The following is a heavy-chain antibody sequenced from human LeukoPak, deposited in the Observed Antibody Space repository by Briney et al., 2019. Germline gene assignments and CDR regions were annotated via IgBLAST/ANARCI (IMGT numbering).Heavy chain of an antibody. CDR1: GYTFTGYY. V-gene: IGHV1-2*02. Sequence: ASVKVSCKASGYTFTGYYMHWVRQAPGQGLEWMGWINPNTGGTNYAQKFQGRVTMTRDTSISTAYMELSRLRSDDTAVYYCARARAYYYDSSGKNWFDPWGQGTLVTVSS. D-gene: IGHD3-22*01. J-gene: IGHJ5*02. CDR2: INPNTGGT. CDR3: ARARAYYYDSSGKNWFDP.